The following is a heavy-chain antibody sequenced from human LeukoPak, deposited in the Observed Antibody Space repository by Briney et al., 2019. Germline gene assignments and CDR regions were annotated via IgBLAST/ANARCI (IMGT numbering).Heavy chain of an antibody. D-gene: IGHD3-3*01. CDR2: ISGSGGST. Sequence: GGSLGLSCAASGFTFSSYAMSWVRQAPGKGLEWVSAISGSGGSTYYADSVKGRFTISRDNSKNTLYLQMNSLRAEDTAVYYCAKGRSYYDFWSRVDVWGKGTTVTDPS. V-gene: IGHV3-23*01. CDR1: GFTFSSYA. J-gene: IGHJ6*04. CDR3: AKGRSYYDFWSRVDV.